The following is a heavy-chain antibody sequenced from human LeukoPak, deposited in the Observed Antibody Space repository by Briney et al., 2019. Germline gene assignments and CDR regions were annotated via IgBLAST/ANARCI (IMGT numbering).Heavy chain of an antibody. CDR3: AKFLPTHIVVANYYFDY. CDR1: GFTFSSYA. V-gene: IGHV3-23*01. CDR2: ISGSGGST. D-gene: IGHD2-21*01. J-gene: IGHJ4*02. Sequence: PGGSLRLSCAASGFTFSSYAISWVRQAPGKGLEWVSAISGSGGSTYYADSVKGRFTISRDNSKNTRYLQMKSLRAEDTAVYYCAKFLPTHIVVANYYFDYWGQGTLVTVSS.